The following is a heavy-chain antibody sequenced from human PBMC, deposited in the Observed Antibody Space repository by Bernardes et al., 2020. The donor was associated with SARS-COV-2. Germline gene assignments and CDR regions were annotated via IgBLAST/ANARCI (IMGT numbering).Heavy chain of an antibody. V-gene: IGHV3-73*01. CDR3: TRPGDYGITLDYYYYYGMDV. D-gene: IGHD4-17*01. Sequence: GGSLRLSCAASGFTFSGSAMHWVRQASGKGLEWVGRIRSKANSYATAYAASVKGRFTISRDDSKNTAYLQMNSLKTEDTAVYYCTRPGDYGITLDYYYYYGMDVWGQGTTVTVSS. CDR2: IRSKANSYAT. J-gene: IGHJ6*02. CDR1: GFTFSGSA.